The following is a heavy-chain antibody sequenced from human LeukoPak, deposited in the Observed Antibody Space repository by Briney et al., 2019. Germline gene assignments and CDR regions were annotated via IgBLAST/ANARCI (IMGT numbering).Heavy chain of an antibody. V-gene: IGHV3-13*01. D-gene: IGHD5-18*01. CDR3: ARDLRGYRYGGYPYFYGMDV. Sequence: GGSLRLSCAVSGFTFSSHDLHWVRQAAGKGLEWVSTIGTTGDTFYPDSVKGRFTISRESAKNSLYPQMNSLRAGDTAVYYCARDLRGYRYGGYPYFYGMDVWGQGTTVTVSS. J-gene: IGHJ6*02. CDR2: IGTTGDT. CDR1: GFTFSSHD.